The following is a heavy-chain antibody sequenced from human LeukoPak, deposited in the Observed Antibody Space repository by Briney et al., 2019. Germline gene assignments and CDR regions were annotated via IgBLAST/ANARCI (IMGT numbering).Heavy chain of an antibody. J-gene: IGHJ3*02. Sequence: LGGSLRLSCAASGFTFSTYAMNWVRQAPGKGLEWVSGISGSGAFTCYADSVKGRFTISRDNSKNTLFLQINSLRAEDTAVYYCARGYCSGGSCYPRGAFDMWGQGTTVTVSS. CDR3: ARGYCSGGSCYPRGAFDM. V-gene: IGHV3-23*01. CDR1: GFTFSTYA. CDR2: ISGSGAFT. D-gene: IGHD2-15*01.